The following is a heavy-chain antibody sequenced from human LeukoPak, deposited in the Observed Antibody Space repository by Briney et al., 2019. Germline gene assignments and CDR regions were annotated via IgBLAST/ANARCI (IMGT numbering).Heavy chain of an antibody. CDR3: EKAGYSSGWRNFDY. D-gene: IGHD6-19*01. V-gene: IGHV3-30*18. CDR1: GFTVSSYG. J-gene: IGHJ4*02. CDR2: ISYDGSNK. Sequence: GGSLRLSCAASGFTVSSYGILWVRQAPGKGLEWVAVISYDGSNKFYADSVKGRFTISRDNSKNTLCLQMNSLRAEDTAVYYCEKAGYSSGWRNFDYWGQGTLVTVSS.